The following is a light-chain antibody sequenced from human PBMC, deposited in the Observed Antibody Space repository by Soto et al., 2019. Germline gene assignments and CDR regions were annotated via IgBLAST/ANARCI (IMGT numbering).Light chain of an antibody. CDR2: DVS. J-gene: IGLJ1*01. CDR3: CSYADNYSYV. Sequence: QSALTQPRSLTGTPGQSVAISCTGSSSDVGAYNYVSWYQQHPGKAPKLMTYDVSKRPSGVPDRFSGSKSGNTAPLTISGLQAEDEADYYCCSYADNYSYVFGTGTKV. CDR1: SSDVGAYNY. V-gene: IGLV2-11*01.